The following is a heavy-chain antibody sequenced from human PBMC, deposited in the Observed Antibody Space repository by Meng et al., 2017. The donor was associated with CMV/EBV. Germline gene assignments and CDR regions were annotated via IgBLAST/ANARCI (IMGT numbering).Heavy chain of an antibody. CDR3: ARGGY. J-gene: IGHJ4*02. D-gene: IGHD3-16*01. CDR1: GFTFSSYA. CDR2: IYSGGSST. V-gene: IGHV3-23*03. Sequence: GESLKISCAASGFTFSSYAMHWVRQAPGKGLEWVSVIYSGGSSTYYADSVKGRFTISRDNSKNTLYLQMNSLRAEDTAVYYCARGGYWGQGTLVTVSS.